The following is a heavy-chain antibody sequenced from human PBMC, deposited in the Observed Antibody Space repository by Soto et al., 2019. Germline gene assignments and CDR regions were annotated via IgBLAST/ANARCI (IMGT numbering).Heavy chain of an antibody. CDR1: GYTFTGYA. V-gene: IGHV1-3*01. J-gene: IGHJ4*02. Sequence: VKVSCKASGYTFTGYAMHWVRQAPGQRLEWMGWINAGNGNTKYSQKFQGRVTITRDTSASTAYMELSSLRSEDTAVFYCARAVAVPADFDYWGQGTLVTVSS. CDR3: ARAVAVPADFDY. D-gene: IGHD6-19*01. CDR2: INAGNGNT.